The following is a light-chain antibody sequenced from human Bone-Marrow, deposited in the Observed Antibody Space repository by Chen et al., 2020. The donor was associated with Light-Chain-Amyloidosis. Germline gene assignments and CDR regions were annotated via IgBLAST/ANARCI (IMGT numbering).Light chain of an antibody. J-gene: IGLJ3*02. CDR3: ISHTSSGTLWV. CDR1: SSDVGGYDL. Sequence: QSALTQPASVSGSPGQSITISCTGTSSDVGGYDLVSWYQQYPGKAPKRMIYDVTNRPSGISNRFSGSKSGNTASLTISGLQAEDEADYYCISHTSSGTLWVFGGGTKLTVL. V-gene: IGLV2-14*01. CDR2: DVT.